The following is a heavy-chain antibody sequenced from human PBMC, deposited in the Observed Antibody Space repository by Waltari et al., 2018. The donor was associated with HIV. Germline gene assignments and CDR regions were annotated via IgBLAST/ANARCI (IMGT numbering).Heavy chain of an antibody. J-gene: IGHJ3*02. V-gene: IGHV4-34*01. CDR2: INQSGST. CDR1: GGSFSGYY. CDR3: ARDASDAFDI. Sequence: QVQLQQWGAGLLKPSETLSLTCAVYGGSFSGYYWSWIRQPPGKGLEWIGEINQSGSTNYNPSLSGRVTISVDTSKNQFSLKLSSVTAAYTAVYYCARDASDAFDIWGQGTMVTVSS.